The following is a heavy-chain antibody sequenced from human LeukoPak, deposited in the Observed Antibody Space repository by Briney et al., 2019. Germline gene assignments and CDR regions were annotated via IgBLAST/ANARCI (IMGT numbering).Heavy chain of an antibody. CDR3: ARDLELSAVYYFDS. Sequence: GGSLRLSCEASGFTFSIFRMHWVRQAPGKGLEWVALISSGSEKYYADSVKGRFTISRDNSKNMLYLQMNSLRADDTAVYYCARDLELSAVYYFDSWGQGTLVIVSS. J-gene: IGHJ4*02. D-gene: IGHD3-3*01. CDR2: ISSGSEK. CDR1: GFTFSIFR. V-gene: IGHV3-30*03.